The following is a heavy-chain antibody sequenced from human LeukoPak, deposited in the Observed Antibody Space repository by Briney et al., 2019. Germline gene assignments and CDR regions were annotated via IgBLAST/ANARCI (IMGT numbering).Heavy chain of an antibody. CDR3: AKGSSASIAVAGTPQPVDY. D-gene: IGHD6-19*01. CDR1: GFIFNNYG. Sequence: ESLKISCTASGFIFNNYGMSWVRQAPGKGLEWVSGINCNSIRVGYADSVKGRFTISRDNAKNSLYLQMNSLRAEDMALYYCAKGSSASIAVAGTPQPVDYWGQGTLVTVSS. CDR2: INCNSIRV. J-gene: IGHJ4*02. V-gene: IGHV3-20*04.